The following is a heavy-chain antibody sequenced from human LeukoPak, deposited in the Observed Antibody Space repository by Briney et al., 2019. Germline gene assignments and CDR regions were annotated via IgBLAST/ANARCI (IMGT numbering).Heavy chain of an antibody. CDR3: ARESLERGYSGYDPAEFDY. V-gene: IGHV1-46*01. CDR1: GYTFTSYY. Sequence: ASVKVSCKVSGYTFTSYYMHCVLHAPGQGLESMVIINPSGGSTSYAQKFQGRVTMTRDMSTSTDYMELSSLRSDDTAVYYCARESLERGYSGYDPAEFDYWGQGTLVTVSS. CDR2: INPSGGST. J-gene: IGHJ4*02. D-gene: IGHD5-12*01.